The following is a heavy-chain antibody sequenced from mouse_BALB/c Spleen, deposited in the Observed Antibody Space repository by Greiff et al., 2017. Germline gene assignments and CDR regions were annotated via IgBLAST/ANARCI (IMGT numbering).Heavy chain of an antibody. CDR2: ISSGSSTI. Sequence: EVKLVKSGGGLVQPGGSRKLSCAASGFTFSSFGMHWVRQAPEKGLEWVAYISSGSSTIYYADTVKGRFTISRDNPKNTLFLQMTSLRSEDTAMYYCARDFYYGYDYWGQGTTLTVSS. V-gene: IGHV5-17*02. CDR1: GFTFSSFG. CDR3: ARDFYYGYDY. D-gene: IGHD1-2*01. J-gene: IGHJ2*01.